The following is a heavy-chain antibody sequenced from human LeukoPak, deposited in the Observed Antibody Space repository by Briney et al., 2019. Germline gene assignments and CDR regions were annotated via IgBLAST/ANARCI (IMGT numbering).Heavy chain of an antibody. V-gene: IGHV3-21*01. D-gene: IGHD6-13*01. CDR3: ARDTGYSNNWDWFDP. Sequence: PGGSLRLSCAASGFTFSSYNINWVRQAPGKGLEWVSSISSSSSYIFYADSVKGRFTISRDNAKNSLYLQMNNLRAEDTAVYYCARDTGYSNNWDWFDPWGQGTLVTVSS. CDR1: GFTFSSYN. CDR2: ISSSSSYI. J-gene: IGHJ5*02.